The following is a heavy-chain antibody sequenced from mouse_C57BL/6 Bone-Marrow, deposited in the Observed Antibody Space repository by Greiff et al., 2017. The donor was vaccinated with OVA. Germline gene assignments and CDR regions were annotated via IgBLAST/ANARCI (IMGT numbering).Heavy chain of an antibody. CDR3: VRHRWSYYYAMDY. CDR2: IRSKSNNYAT. Sequence: EVQVVESGGGLVQPKGSLKLSCAASGFSFNTYAMNWVRQAPGKGVEWVARIRSKSNNYATYYADSVKDRFTISRDDSESMLYLQMNNLKTEDTAMYYGVRHRWSYYYAMDYWGQGTSVTVSS. V-gene: IGHV10-1*01. J-gene: IGHJ4*01. CDR1: GFSFNTYA. D-gene: IGHD2-3*01.